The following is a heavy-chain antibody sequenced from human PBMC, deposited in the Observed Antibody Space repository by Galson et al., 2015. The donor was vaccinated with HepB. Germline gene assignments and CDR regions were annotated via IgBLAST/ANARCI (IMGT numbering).Heavy chain of an antibody. J-gene: IGHJ4*02. V-gene: IGHV3-23*01. Sequence: LRLSCAASGFTFSSYAMSWVRQAPGQGLEWVSAISGSGGSTYYADSVKGRFTISRDNSKNTLYLQMNSLRAEDTAVYYCAKDAGNYDFWSGYCFDYWGQGTLVTVSS. CDR2: ISGSGGST. D-gene: IGHD3-3*01. CDR3: AKDAGNYDFWSGYCFDY. CDR1: GFTFSSYA.